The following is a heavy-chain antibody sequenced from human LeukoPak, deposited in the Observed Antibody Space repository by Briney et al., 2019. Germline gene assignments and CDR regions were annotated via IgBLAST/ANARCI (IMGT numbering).Heavy chain of an antibody. V-gene: IGHV4-59*01. CDR1: GGSISSYY. J-gene: IGHJ4*02. CDR2: IYYSGST. CDR3: ARYSSGWAVFDY. D-gene: IGHD6-19*01. Sequence: PSETLSLTCTVSGGSISSYYWSWIRQPPGKGLEWIGYIYYSGSTNYNPSLKSRVTISVDTSKNQFSLKLSSVTAADTAVYYCARYSSGWAVFDYWGQGTLVTVSS.